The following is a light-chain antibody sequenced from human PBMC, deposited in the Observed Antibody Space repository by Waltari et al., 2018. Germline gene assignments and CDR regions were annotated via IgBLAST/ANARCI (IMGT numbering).Light chain of an antibody. CDR2: WAS. V-gene: IGKV4-1*01. Sequence: DIVMTQSPDSLAVSLGERVLIKCKSSQSLLYNSNDNNYLAWYQQKPGQPPKLLFYWASTRHSGVPDRFSGSGSATDFTLTISSLQAEDVAVYYCQQYYSRRTFGQGTRVEIK. CDR1: QSLLYNSNDNNY. J-gene: IGKJ1*01. CDR3: QQYYSRRT.